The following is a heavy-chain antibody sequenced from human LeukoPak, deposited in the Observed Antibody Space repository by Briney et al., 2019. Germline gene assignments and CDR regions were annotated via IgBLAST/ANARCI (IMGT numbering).Heavy chain of an antibody. CDR3: ARHGSGSYYSGMIDY. D-gene: IGHD3-10*01. V-gene: IGHV4-39*01. CDR2: ISYSGDS. Sequence: SETLSLTCTVSGDSISSNLYYWGWIRHPPGKGLEWIGSISYSGDSSYNQSLKSRVTISVDTSKNHFSLRLSSVTAADTAVFDCARHGSGSYYSGMIDYWGQGTLVTVSS. J-gene: IGHJ4*02. CDR1: GDSISSNLYY.